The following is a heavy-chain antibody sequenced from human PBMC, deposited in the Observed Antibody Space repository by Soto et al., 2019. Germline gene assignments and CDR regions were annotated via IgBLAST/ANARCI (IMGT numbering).Heavy chain of an antibody. CDR1: GDSVSSNSVV. J-gene: IGHJ4*01. CDR2: TYYRYSWSN. D-gene: IGHD6-13*01. Sequence: QTLSLTCVISGDSVSSNSVVWNWIRMSRSRGLEWLGRTYYRYSWSNNYAVSVKSRMTINPDTSKNQFSLQLNSVTPEDTAVYYCATPIPVAARVWYFYLHYWRHGTL. CDR3: ATPIPVAARVWYFYLHY. V-gene: IGHV6-1*01.